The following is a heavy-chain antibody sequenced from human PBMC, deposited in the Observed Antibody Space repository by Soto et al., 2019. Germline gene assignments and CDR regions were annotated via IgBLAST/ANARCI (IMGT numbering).Heavy chain of an antibody. D-gene: IGHD3-22*01. CDR3: ARIAYYDSSGSDLGDY. CDR2: IIPIFGTA. J-gene: IGHJ4*02. Sequence: SVKVSCKASGGTFSSYAISWVRQAPGQGLEWMGGIIPIFGTANYAQKFQGRVTITADESTSTAYMELSSLRSEDTAVYYCARIAYYDSSGSDLGDYWGQGTLVTVSS. V-gene: IGHV1-69*13. CDR1: GGTFSSYA.